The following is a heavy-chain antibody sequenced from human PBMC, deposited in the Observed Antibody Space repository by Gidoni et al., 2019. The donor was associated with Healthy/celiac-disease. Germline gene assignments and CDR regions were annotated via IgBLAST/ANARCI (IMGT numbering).Heavy chain of an antibody. J-gene: IGHJ4*02. CDR2: ISWNSGSI. CDR3: AKDMRPYGSGSYYAYFDY. Sequence: EVQLVESGGGLVQPGRSLRLSCAASGFTFDDYALHWVRQAPGKGLEWVSGISWNSGSIGYADSVKGRFTISRDNAKNSLYLQMNSLRAEDTALYYCAKDMRPYGSGSYYAYFDYWGQGTLVTVSS. V-gene: IGHV3-9*01. CDR1: GFTFDDYA. D-gene: IGHD3-10*01.